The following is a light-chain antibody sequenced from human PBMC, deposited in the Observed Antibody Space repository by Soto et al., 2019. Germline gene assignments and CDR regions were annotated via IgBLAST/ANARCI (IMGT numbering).Light chain of an antibody. CDR1: QDISNY. J-gene: IGKJ2*01. V-gene: IGKV1-33*01. CDR2: GAS. Sequence: DIQLTQSPSSLSASVGDRVTITCQPSQDISNYLNWYQQKPGKAPRLLIAGASRLETGVPSRFSGSRSGKDFTFTIGSLQPEDIATYYCQHYANLPYTFGQGTKLEIK. CDR3: QHYANLPYT.